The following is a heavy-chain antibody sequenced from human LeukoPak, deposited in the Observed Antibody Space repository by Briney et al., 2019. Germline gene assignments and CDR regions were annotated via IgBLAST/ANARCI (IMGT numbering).Heavy chain of an antibody. CDR1: GYTFTSYG. J-gene: IGHJ4*01. Sequence: GASVKVSCKFSGYTFTSYGMSWVRQAPGQGLEWMGWISTYNGNTNYAQKLQGRVTMTTDTSTSTAYMELRSLRSDDTAVYYCASRSGSTPYYIDYWGQGTLVTVSS. CDR2: ISTYNGNT. V-gene: IGHV1-18*01. CDR3: ASRSGSTPYYIDY. D-gene: IGHD3-3*01.